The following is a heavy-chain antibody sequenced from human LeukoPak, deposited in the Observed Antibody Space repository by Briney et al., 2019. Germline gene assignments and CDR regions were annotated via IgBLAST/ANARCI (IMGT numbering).Heavy chain of an antibody. Sequence: SETLSLTCTVCGCSINGSYRTWIRQPPGKGLEWIGYIYYSGSTNYNPSLKSRVTISVDTSKNQSSLSLSSVTAADTAVYSCGSAIGEAFYYYYMDVWGKGTTVTVSS. V-gene: IGHV4-59*01. CDR3: GSAIGEAFYYYYMDV. CDR2: IYYSGST. CDR1: GCSINGSY. D-gene: IGHD3-10*01. J-gene: IGHJ6*03.